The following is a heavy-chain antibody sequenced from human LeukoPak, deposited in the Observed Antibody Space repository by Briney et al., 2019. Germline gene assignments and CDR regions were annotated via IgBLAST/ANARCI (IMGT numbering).Heavy chain of an antibody. Sequence: PSETLSLTCTVSGGFIRDSGYYWGWIRQPPGKGLEWIGTVFYSGRTYYNSSLQSRVTISVDTSKNQFSLRLSSVTAADTAVYYCARDTMVRGVITFDYWGQGTLVTVSS. CDR1: GGFIRDSGYY. J-gene: IGHJ4*02. V-gene: IGHV4-39*07. CDR3: ARDTMVRGVITFDY. D-gene: IGHD3-10*01. CDR2: VFYSGRT.